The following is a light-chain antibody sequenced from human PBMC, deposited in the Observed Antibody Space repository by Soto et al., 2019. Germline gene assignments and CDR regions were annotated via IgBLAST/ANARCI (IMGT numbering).Light chain of an antibody. CDR3: QQRSRYPLT. J-gene: IGKJ4*01. Sequence: IQLTQSPSSLSASVGDRVTFTCRVSEGISNSLAWYQQKPGNAPKLLIYAGSTLQSGVPSRFSGSRSGTDFTLTISSLQPEDLATYDCQQRSRYPLTFGGGTKVEIK. CDR2: AGS. CDR1: EGISNS. V-gene: IGKV1-9*01.